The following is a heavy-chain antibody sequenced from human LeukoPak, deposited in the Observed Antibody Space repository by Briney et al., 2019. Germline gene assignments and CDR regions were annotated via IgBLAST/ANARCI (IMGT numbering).Heavy chain of an antibody. CDR1: GGSISSYY. CDR3: ARAQYSSGLLGY. D-gene: IGHD6-19*01. CDR2: IYHSGST. J-gene: IGHJ4*02. Sequence: PSETLSLTCTVSGGSISSYYWSWIRQPPGKGLEWIGYIYHSGSTNYNPSLKSRVTISEDTSKNQFSLKLSSVTAADTAVYYCARAQYSSGLLGYWGQGTLVTVSS. V-gene: IGHV4-59*01.